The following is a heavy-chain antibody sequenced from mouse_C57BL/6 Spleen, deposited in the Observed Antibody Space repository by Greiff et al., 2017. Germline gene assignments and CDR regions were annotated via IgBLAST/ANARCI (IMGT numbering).Heavy chain of an antibody. V-gene: IGHV6-3*01. CDR3: TMITTNWYFDV. CDR2: IRLKSDNYAT. Sequence: EVKVEESGGGLVQPGGSMKLSCVASGFTFSNYWMNWVRQSPEKGLEWVAQIRLKSDNYATHYAESVKGRFTISRDDSKSSVYLQMNNLRAEDTGIYYCTMITTNWYFDVWGTGTTVTVSS. CDR1: GFTFSNYW. J-gene: IGHJ1*03. D-gene: IGHD2-4*01.